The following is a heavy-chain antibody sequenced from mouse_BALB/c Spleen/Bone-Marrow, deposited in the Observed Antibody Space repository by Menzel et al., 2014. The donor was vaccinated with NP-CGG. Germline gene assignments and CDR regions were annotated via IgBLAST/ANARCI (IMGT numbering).Heavy chain of an antibody. CDR2: INPDSSTI. Sequence: EVMLVESGGGLVQPGGSLKLSCAASGFDFSRYWLTWVRQAPGKGPEWIGEINPDSSTINYTPSLKDKFIISRDNAKNTLYLQMSKVRSEDTALYYCAKNYYYGYVAYWGQGTLVTVSA. J-gene: IGHJ3*01. V-gene: IGHV4-1*02. CDR1: GFDFSRYW. CDR3: AKNYYYGYVAY. D-gene: IGHD1-2*01.